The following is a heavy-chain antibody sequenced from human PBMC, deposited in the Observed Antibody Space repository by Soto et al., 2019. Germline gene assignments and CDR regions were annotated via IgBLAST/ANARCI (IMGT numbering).Heavy chain of an antibody. J-gene: IGHJ4*02. CDR1: GGTFSSYA. V-gene: IGHV1-69*05. CDR2: IIPIFGTA. CDR3: ARDRSGHVDKAMVIGE. D-gene: IGHD5-18*01. Sequence: QVQLVQSGAEVKKPGSSVKVSCKASGGTFSSYAISWVRQAPGQGLEWMGGIIPIFGTANYAQKFQGRVTITXXEXTXXAYMEMSSLRSEDTAVYYCARDRSGHVDKAMVIGEWGQGTLVTVSS.